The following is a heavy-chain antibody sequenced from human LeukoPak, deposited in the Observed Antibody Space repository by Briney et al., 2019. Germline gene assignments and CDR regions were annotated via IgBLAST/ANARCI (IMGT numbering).Heavy chain of an antibody. Sequence: SVKVSCKASGGTFSSYAISWVRQAPGQGLEWMGRIIPIFGTANYAQKFQGRVTITTDESTSTAYMELSSLRSEDTAVYYCARGPYYYYYMDVWGKGTTVTDSS. CDR2: IIPIFGTA. CDR3: ARGPYYYYYMDV. CDR1: GGTFSSYA. V-gene: IGHV1-69*05. J-gene: IGHJ6*03.